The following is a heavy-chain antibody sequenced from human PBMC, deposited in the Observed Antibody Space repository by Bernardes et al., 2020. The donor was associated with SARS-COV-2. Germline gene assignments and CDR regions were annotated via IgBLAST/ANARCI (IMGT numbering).Heavy chain of an antibody. Sequence: GGSLRLSCAASGFILSSYDMSWVRQAPGKGLEWVSTMSTSDTPYYADSVKGRFTVSRDISKTTLYLQMNSLRAEDTAVYYCAKDSYSQWLVHDDWGQGTLVSVSS. J-gene: IGHJ4*02. CDR3: AKDSYSQWLVHDD. D-gene: IGHD6-19*01. CDR1: GFILSSYD. V-gene: IGHV3-23*01. CDR2: MSTSDTP.